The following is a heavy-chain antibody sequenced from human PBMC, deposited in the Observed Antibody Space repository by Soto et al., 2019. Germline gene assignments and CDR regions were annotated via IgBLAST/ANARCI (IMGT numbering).Heavy chain of an antibody. Sequence: QVQLVQSGAEVKKPGASVKVSCKASGYTFTNFGISWVRQAPGQGLEWMGWIRAYNGNTNYAQNFQGRVTMTTDTSTSTAYRELRSLRSDDTASYYCARGGTPIAYLDQRTLVTVAS. J-gene: IGHJ4*02. V-gene: IGHV1-18*01. CDR1: GYTFTNFG. CDR3: ARGGTPIAY. CDR2: IRAYNGNT. D-gene: IGHD3-16*01.